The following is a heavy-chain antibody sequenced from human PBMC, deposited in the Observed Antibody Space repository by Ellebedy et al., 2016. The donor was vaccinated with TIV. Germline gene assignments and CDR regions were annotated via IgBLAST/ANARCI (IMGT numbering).Heavy chain of an antibody. Sequence: PGGSLRLSCAASGFTFSDYGMNWVRQAPGKGLEWVSSISSSSSYIYYADSVKGRFTISRDNAKNSLYLQMNSLRAEDTAVYYCARTYGSGSSTHYYGMDVWGQGTTVTVSS. V-gene: IGHV3-21*01. D-gene: IGHD3-10*01. CDR1: GFTFSDYG. CDR2: ISSSSSYI. J-gene: IGHJ6*02. CDR3: ARTYGSGSSTHYYGMDV.